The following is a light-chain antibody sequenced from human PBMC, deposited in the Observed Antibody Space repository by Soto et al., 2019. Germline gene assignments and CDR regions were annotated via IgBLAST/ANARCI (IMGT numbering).Light chain of an antibody. CDR3: AAWDDSLGGVV. J-gene: IGLJ2*01. Sequence: QPVLTQPPSASGTPGQRVTISCSGSSSNIGSNIVHWYQQLPGTAPKLLIYTNNQRPSGVPDRFSDSKSGTSASLAISGLQSEDEAHYYCAAWDDSLGGVVFGGGTKVTVL. V-gene: IGLV1-44*01. CDR2: TNN. CDR1: SSNIGSNI.